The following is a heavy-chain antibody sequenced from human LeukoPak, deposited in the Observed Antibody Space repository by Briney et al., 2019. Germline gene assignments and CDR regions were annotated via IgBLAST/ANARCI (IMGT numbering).Heavy chain of an antibody. J-gene: IGHJ4*02. CDR2: IRGDGAKT. D-gene: IGHD3-3*01. CDR3: ARDKWYYDFWSGYYSDY. CDR1: GFTFSSYA. V-gene: IGHV3-23*01. Sequence: PGGSLRLSCAASGFTFSSYAMAWVRQAPGKGLEWVSFIRGDGAKTSYADSVKGRFTISRDNSKNSLYLQMNSLRAEDTAVYYCARDKWYYDFWSGYYSDYWGQGTLVTVSS.